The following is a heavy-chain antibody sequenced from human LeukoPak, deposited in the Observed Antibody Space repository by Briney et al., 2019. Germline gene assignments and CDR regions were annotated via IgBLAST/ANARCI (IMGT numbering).Heavy chain of an antibody. D-gene: IGHD3-22*01. J-gene: IGHJ4*02. CDR2: ISSSSSYI. Sequence: GGSLRLSCAASGFTFSSYSMNWVRQAPGKGLEWVSSISSSSSYIYYADSVKGRFTISRDNAKNSLYLQMNSLRAEDTAVYYCARDMMEANYYDSSGYFTPFDYWGQGTLVTVSS. V-gene: IGHV3-21*01. CDR3: ARDMMEANYYDSSGYFTPFDY. CDR1: GFTFSSYS.